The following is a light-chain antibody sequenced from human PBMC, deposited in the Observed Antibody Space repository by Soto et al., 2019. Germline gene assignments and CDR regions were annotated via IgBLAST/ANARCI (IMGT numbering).Light chain of an antibody. CDR2: AAS. CDR3: LQHNSYPIT. CDR1: QTIYSN. Sequence: DVQMTQTPSSLSASVGDRVTITCRASQTIYSNLNWYQQKPGKAPNLLIYAASSLESGVPARFSGSGSGTHFTLTITGLQPEDFGTYYCLQHNSYPITFGQGTRLEIK. J-gene: IGKJ5*01. V-gene: IGKV1-39*01.